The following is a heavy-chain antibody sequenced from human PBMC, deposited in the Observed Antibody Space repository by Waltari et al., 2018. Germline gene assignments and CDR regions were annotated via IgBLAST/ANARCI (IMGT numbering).Heavy chain of an antibody. J-gene: IGHJ4*02. CDR2: IKQDGSER. Sequence: EVQLVESGGGLVQPGGSLRLSCAASGLSFSDSWMTWVRQAPGKGLEWVATIKQDGSERYSVDSVKGRFTISRYNANNSVYLQMNSLRGEDSAMYYCTRGVVGAPRSFDYWGQGTLVTVSS. CDR3: TRGVVGAPRSFDY. CDR1: GLSFSDSW. D-gene: IGHD1-26*01. V-gene: IGHV3-7*01.